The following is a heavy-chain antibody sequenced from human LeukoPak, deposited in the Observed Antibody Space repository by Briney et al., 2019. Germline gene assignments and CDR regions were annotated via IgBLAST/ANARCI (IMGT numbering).Heavy chain of an antibody. D-gene: IGHD4-11*01. CDR3: ARSATRYSSKYYYGMDV. V-gene: IGHV4-61*02. CDR2: IYTSGST. CDR1: GGSISSGSYY. J-gene: IGHJ6*02. Sequence: SETLSLTCTVSGGSISSGSYYWSWIRQPAGKGLEWMGRIYTSGSTNYNPSLKSRVTISVDTSKNQFSLKLSSVTAADTAVYYCARSATRYSSKYYYGMDVWGQGTTVTVSS.